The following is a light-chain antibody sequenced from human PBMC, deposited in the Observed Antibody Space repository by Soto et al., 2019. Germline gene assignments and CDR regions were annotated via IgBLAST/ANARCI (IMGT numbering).Light chain of an antibody. CDR1: QSVLYSSNNKNY. CDR3: QPYYSTPQT. J-gene: IGKJ1*01. Sequence: DIVMTQSPDSLAVSLGERATINCKSSQSVLYSSNNKNYLAWYQQKPGQPPKLLIYWASTRESGVPDRFSGSGSVTDFTRTISSLQAEDVAVYYCQPYYSTPQTFCQGTKVEIK. V-gene: IGKV4-1*01. CDR2: WAS.